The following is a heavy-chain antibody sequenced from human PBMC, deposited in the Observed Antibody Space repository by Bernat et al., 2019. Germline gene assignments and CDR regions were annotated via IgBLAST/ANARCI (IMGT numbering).Heavy chain of an antibody. CDR2: ISYDGVNK. Sequence: QVQLVESGGGVVQPGRSLRLSCAASGFTFSSYAIHWVRQAPGKGLEWVAAISYDGVNKYYAVSVKCRFSISRDNSKNTLYRQMNSLRAEDTAVYYCARDRRGTDSGGMDVWGQGTTVTVSS. CDR1: GFTFSSYA. V-gene: IGHV3-30-3*01. CDR3: ARDRRGTDSGGMDV. D-gene: IGHD3-16*01. J-gene: IGHJ6*02.